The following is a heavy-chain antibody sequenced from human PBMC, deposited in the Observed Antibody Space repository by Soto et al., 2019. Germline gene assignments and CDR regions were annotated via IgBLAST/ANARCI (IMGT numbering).Heavy chain of an antibody. CDR2: IYYSRST. Sequence: QVQLQESGPGLVKPSQTLSLTCTVSGGSISSGGYYWSWIRQHPGRGLEWIGYIYYSRSTYYNPSPXSXXTISVDTSKNQSALKLSSVTAADTAVYYCAGEPGVWGQGTLVTVSS. CDR1: GGSISSGGYY. J-gene: IGHJ4*02. V-gene: IGHV4-31*01. CDR3: AGEPGV. D-gene: IGHD3-10*01.